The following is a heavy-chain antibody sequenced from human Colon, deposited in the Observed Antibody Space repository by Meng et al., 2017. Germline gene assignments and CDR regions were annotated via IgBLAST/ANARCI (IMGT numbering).Heavy chain of an antibody. D-gene: IGHD2-15*01. CDR1: GGSMSGYY. V-gene: IGHV4-4*07. Sequence: VHLQESGPGRGKPSETLSPTCTVLGGSMSGYYWNWIRQPAGKGLEWIGHIYSSGRTNYNPSLKSRVTISVDSSKNQFSLNLTSVTAADTAVYFCARVQRFCTGGICSNWFDPWGQGTLVTVSS. J-gene: IGHJ5*02. CDR3: ARVQRFCTGGICSNWFDP. CDR2: IYSSGRT.